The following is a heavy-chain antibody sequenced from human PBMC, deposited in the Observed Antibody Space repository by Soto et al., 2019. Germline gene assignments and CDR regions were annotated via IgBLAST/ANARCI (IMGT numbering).Heavy chain of an antibody. CDR2: IIPIFGTA. J-gene: IGHJ4*02. CDR3: ASAQAYYYDSSGYLLDY. D-gene: IGHD3-22*01. CDR1: GGTFSSYA. Sequence: SVKVSCKASGGTFSSYAISWVRQAPGQGLEWMGGIIPIFGTANYAQKFQGRVTITADKSTSTAYMELSSLRSEDTAVYYCASAQAYYYDSSGYLLDYWGQETLVTVSS. V-gene: IGHV1-69*06.